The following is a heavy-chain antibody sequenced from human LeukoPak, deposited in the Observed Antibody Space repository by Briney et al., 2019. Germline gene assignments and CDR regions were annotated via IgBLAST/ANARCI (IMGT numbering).Heavy chain of an antibody. D-gene: IGHD3-22*01. CDR1: GFTFSSYE. CDR3: ARDYYDSSGYSYLDY. CDR2: ISRSATTI. Sequence: PGGSLRLSCAASGFTFSSYEMNWVRQAPGKGLERVSSISRSATTIYYADSVKGRFTISRDNAKNSLYLQMNSLRAEDTAVYYCARDYYDSSGYSYLDYWGQGTLVTVSS. V-gene: IGHV3-48*03. J-gene: IGHJ4*02.